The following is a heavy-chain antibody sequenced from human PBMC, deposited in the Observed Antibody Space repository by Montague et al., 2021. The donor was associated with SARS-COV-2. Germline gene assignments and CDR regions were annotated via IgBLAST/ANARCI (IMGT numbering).Heavy chain of an antibody. CDR3: ARVRHSGKIFGVAVIDGFDY. Sequence: SRSTNYNPSLKSRVTISVDTSKNPFSLTLSSVTAADTAVYYCARVRHSGKIFGVAVIDGFDYWGKGTMVNV. J-gene: IGHJ4*02. D-gene: IGHD3-3*01. V-gene: IGHV4-59*01. CDR2: SRST.